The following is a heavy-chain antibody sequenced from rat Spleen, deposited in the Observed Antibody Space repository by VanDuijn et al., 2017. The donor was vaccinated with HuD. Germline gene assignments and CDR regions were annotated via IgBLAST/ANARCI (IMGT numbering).Heavy chain of an antibody. Sequence: EVQLVESGGGLVQPGRSLKLSCAASGFTFRNYDMAWVCQASKKGLGGGASISSEGRSSYYRDSVKGRFTISRDNAKSTLYRQMNSLRSEDTATYYCTKDWAYRGQGVMVTVSS. CDR2: ISSEGRSS. CDR1: GFTFRNYD. J-gene: IGHJ2*01. D-gene: IGHD4-6*01. V-gene: IGHV5-27*01. CDR3: TKDWAY.